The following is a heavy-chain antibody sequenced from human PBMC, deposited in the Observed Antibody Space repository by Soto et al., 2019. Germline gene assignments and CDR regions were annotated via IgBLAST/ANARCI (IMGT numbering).Heavy chain of an antibody. Sequence: PGGSLRLSCAASGFIFSDYAMNWVRQAPGKGLEWVSGLSGSGGSKHYADSVKGRFSVSRDNPRNTLYLQMDSLRVEDTAIYYCAKASGNAPVGYFDYWGQGT. V-gene: IGHV3-23*01. J-gene: IGHJ4*02. CDR2: LSGSGGSK. CDR3: AKASGNAPVGYFDY. CDR1: GFIFSDYA. D-gene: IGHD3-10*01.